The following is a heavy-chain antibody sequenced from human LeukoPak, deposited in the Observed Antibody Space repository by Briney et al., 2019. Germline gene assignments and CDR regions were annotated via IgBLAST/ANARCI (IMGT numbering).Heavy chain of an antibody. CDR2: INSNSGGT. V-gene: IGHV1-2*02. J-gene: IGHJ4*02. Sequence: ASVKVFCRASACTFTGNYMHWVGRALGQGVVWRGGINSNSGGTNYAQKFQGRVTMTRDTSISTAYMELSRLRSDDTALYYCATGPPSSPYHYDSSGYYPFDYWGQGTLVTVSS. D-gene: IGHD3-22*01. CDR1: ACTFTGNY. CDR3: ATGPPSSPYHYDSSGYYPFDY.